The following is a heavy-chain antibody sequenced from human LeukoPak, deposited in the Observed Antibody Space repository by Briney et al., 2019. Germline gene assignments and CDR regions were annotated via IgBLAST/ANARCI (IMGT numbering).Heavy chain of an antibody. CDR1: GYSFTSYW. D-gene: IGHD1-1*01. CDR3: ARPRWPNVPYDAFDI. CDR2: IYPGDSDT. Sequence: GESLKISCKGSGYSFTSYWIGWVRQMPGKGLEWMGIIYPGDSDTRYSPSFQGQVTISADKSISTAYLQWSSVKASDTAMYYCARPRWPNVPYDAFDIWGQGTMVTVSS. J-gene: IGHJ3*02. V-gene: IGHV5-51*01.